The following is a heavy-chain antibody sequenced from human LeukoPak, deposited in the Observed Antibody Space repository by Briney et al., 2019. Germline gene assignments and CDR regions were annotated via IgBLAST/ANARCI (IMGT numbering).Heavy chain of an antibody. J-gene: IGHJ5*02. V-gene: IGHV1-2*02. Sequence: GASVKVSCKASGYTFTGYYMHWVRQAPGQGPEWMGWINPNSGGTNYAQKLQGRVTMTRDTSISTAYMELSRLRSDDTAVYYCARDGSDNWNPNWFDPWGQGTLVTVSS. CDR3: ARDGSDNWNPNWFDP. CDR1: GYTFTGYY. D-gene: IGHD1-20*01. CDR2: INPNSGGT.